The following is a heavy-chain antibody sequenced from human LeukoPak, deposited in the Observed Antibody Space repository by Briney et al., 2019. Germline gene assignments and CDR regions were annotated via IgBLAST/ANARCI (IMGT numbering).Heavy chain of an antibody. CDR3: ARDTVTHMYYYYGMDV. Sequence: GASVKVSCKASGYTFTSYGISWVRQAPGQGLEWMGWISAYNGNTNYAQKLQGRVTMTTDTSTSTAYMELRSLRSDDTAVYYCARDTVTHMYYYYGMDVWGQGTTVTVSS. D-gene: IGHD4-17*01. V-gene: IGHV1-18*01. CDR2: ISAYNGNT. J-gene: IGHJ6*02. CDR1: GYTFTSYG.